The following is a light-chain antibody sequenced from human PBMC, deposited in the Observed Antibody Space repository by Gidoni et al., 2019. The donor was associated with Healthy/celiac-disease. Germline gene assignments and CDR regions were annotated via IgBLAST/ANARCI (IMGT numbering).Light chain of an antibody. CDR3: QQYGRT. J-gene: IGKJ1*01. CDR2: GAS. Sequence: EIVLTQSPGTLSLSPGERATLSCRASQSVSSSYLAWYQQKPGQAPMHLIYGASSRATGIPDRFSGSGSGTDFTLTISRLEPEDFAVYYCQQYGRTFGQGTKVEIK. V-gene: IGKV3-20*01. CDR1: QSVSSSY.